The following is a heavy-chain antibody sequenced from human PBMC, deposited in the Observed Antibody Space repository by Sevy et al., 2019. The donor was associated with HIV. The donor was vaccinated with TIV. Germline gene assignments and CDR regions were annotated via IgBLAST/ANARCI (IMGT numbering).Heavy chain of an antibody. V-gene: IGHV3-33*01. J-gene: IGHJ5*01. Sequence: GGSLRLSCSASGFTFRSFSMHWVRQAPGKGLEWVAAIWYDGRTKQYADSVKGRFTISRDKSKSMLNLEMNSLRAEDTALYFCARDSARVIVPTAGFDSWGQGTVVTVSS. CDR2: IWYDGRTK. CDR3: ARDSARVIVPTAGFDS. D-gene: IGHD1-1*01. CDR1: GFTFRSFS.